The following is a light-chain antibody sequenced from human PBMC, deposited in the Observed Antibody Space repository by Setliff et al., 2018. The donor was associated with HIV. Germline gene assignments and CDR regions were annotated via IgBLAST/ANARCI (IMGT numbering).Light chain of an antibody. V-gene: IGLV2-23*02. CDR3: FSYAGSSTYV. CDR2: EVS. CDR1: SSDVGSYNF. J-gene: IGLJ1*01. Sequence: QSALTQPASVSGSPGQSITISCTGTSSDVGSYNFASWYQQHPGEAPKLMIYEVSKRPSGVSNRFPGSKSGNTASLTISGLQAEDEADYYCFSYAGSSTYVFGTGTKVTVL.